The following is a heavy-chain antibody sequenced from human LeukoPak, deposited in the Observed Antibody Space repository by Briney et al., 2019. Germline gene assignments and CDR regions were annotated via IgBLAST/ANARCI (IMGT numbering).Heavy chain of an antibody. CDR1: GFTFSSYW. D-gene: IGHD1-20*01. J-gene: IGHJ4*02. V-gene: IGHV3-74*01. CDR2: INSDGSST. CDR3: ARGGAMYNWNLFDY. Sequence: PGGSLRLSCAASGFTFSSYWMHWVRQAPGKGLVWVPRINSDGSSTSYADSVKGRFTISRDNAKNTPYLQMNSLRAEDTAVYYCARGGAMYNWNLFDYWGQGTLVTVSS.